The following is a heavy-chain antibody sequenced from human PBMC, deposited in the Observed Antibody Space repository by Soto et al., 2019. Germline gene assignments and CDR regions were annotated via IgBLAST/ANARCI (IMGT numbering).Heavy chain of an antibody. CDR3: ARERYQVLSDGMAV. CDR2: INPETGGT. Sequence: GAVKPCCKASGYTFTGYYVHWVREAPGQGLEWMGWINPETGGTSYAQKFQGRVTLSRDTPINTAYLELSRLRFDDAAVYFCARERYQVLSDGMAVWGQGTTVTVSS. J-gene: IGHJ6*02. D-gene: IGHD2-2*01. CDR1: GYTFTGYY. V-gene: IGHV1-2*02.